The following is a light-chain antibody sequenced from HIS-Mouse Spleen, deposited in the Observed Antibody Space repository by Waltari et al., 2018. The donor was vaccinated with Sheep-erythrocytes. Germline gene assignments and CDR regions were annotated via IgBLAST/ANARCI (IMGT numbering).Light chain of an antibody. CDR3: CSYAGSYNHV. V-gene: IGLV2-11*01. CDR2: DVS. Sequence: QSALTQPRSVSGSPGQSVTISCTGTSSDVGGYTSVSWYQQYPGKAPKLMIYDVSKRPSGVPDRFSGSKSGNTASLTISGLQAEDEADYYCCSYAGSYNHVFATGTKVTVL. CDR1: SSDVGGYTS. J-gene: IGLJ1*01.